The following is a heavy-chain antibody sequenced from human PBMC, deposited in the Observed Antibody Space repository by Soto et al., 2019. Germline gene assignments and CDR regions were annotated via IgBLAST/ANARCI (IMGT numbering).Heavy chain of an antibody. CDR3: TRETYYYDSSGYYVLLGAFDI. V-gene: IGHV1-69*02. CDR2: IIPILGIA. CDR1: GGTFSSYT. Sequence: GASVKVSCKASGGTFSSYTISWVRQAPGQGLEWMGRIIPILGIANYAQKFQGRVTITADKSTSTAYMELSSLRSEDTAVYYCTRETYYYDSSGYYVLLGAFDIWGQGTMVTVSS. D-gene: IGHD3-22*01. J-gene: IGHJ3*02.